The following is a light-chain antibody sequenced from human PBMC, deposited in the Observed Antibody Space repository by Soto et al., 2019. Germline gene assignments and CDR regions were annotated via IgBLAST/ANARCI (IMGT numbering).Light chain of an antibody. CDR2: AAS. V-gene: IGKV1-17*03. Sequence: DIQMTHSPSAISASVVDRVTITFRASQGIGNYLAWFQQKPGKVPQRLIYAASSLQSGVPSRFSGSGSGTEFTLTISSLQPEDLAVYYCLQHNSYPFTFGQGTRLEIK. CDR3: LQHNSYPFT. J-gene: IGKJ5*01. CDR1: QGIGNY.